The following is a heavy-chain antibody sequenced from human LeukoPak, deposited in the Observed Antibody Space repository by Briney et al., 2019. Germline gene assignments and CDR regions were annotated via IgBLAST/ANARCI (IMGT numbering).Heavy chain of an antibody. Sequence: PGGSLRLSCAASGFTFSSYAMSWVRQAPGKGLEWVSAISGSGGSTYYADSVKGRFTISRDNSKNTLYLQMNSLRAEDTAVYYCARDFDSSGYYPIWGQGTMVTVSS. CDR1: GFTFSSYA. V-gene: IGHV3-23*01. D-gene: IGHD3-22*01. CDR3: ARDFDSSGYYPI. J-gene: IGHJ3*02. CDR2: ISGSGGST.